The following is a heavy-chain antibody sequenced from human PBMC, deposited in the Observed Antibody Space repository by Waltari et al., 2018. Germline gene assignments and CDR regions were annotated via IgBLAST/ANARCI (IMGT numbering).Heavy chain of an antibody. V-gene: IGHV4-38-2*01. CDR2: LHHSGST. D-gene: IGHD2-15*01. CDR1: GYSISSGYY. Sequence: QVQLQESGPGLVKPSETLSLTCAVSGYSISSGYYWVWIRQPPGKGLKWIGSLHHSGSTDYNPSLRSRVTISVDTSKNQFSLKLSSVTAADTAVHYCARAVRCSGGSCESHYMDVWGKGTTVTVSS. J-gene: IGHJ6*03. CDR3: ARAVRCSGGSCESHYMDV.